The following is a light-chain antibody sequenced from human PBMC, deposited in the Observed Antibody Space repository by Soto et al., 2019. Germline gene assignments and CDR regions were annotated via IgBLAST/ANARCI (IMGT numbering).Light chain of an antibody. CDR2: DAS. Sequence: EIVLTQSPATLSLSPEERATLSCRASQSVSSYLAWYQQKPGQAPRLLIYDASSRTSGIPDRFSASGSGTDFTLTISRLEPEDSAVYYCQQYTRAPLTFGQGTKVDIK. V-gene: IGKV3-20*01. CDR3: QQYTRAPLT. J-gene: IGKJ1*01. CDR1: QSVSSY.